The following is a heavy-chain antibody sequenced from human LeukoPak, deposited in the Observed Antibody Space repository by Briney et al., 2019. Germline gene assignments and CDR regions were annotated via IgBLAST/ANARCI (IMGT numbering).Heavy chain of an antibody. CDR2: IYYSGST. CDR1: GGSISSSSYY. Sequence: SETLSLTCTVSGGSISSSSYYWGWIRQPPGTGLEWLGSIYYSGSTYYNPSLKSRVTISVDTSKNQFSLKLSSVTAADTAVYYCARLALTTVTLLDYWGQGTLVTVSS. V-gene: IGHV4-39*01. CDR3: ARLALTTVTLLDY. J-gene: IGHJ4*02. D-gene: IGHD4-17*01.